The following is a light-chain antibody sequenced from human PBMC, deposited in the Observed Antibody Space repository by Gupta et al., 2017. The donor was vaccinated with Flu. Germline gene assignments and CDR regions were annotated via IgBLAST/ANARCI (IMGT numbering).Light chain of an antibody. CDR1: SSDVGGYNN. Sequence: QSALTQPASVSGSPGQSITISCTGTSSDVGGYNNVSWYQQHPGKAPKLMIYEVSDRPSGVSNRFSGSKSGNTASLTISGLQAEDEADYYCSSSTSSSTLYVFGTGTKVTVL. CDR2: EVS. CDR3: SSSTSSSTLYV. V-gene: IGLV2-14*03. J-gene: IGLJ1*01.